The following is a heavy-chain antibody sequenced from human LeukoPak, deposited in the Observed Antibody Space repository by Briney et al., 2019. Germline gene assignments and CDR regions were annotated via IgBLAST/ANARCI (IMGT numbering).Heavy chain of an antibody. CDR2: VYSSGNT. V-gene: IGHV4-39*07. Sequence: PSETLSLTCTVSGVSISSSSYYWGWIRQPPGKGLEWIGSVYSSGNTYYNPSLKSRVTISVDTSKNHFSLSLTSVTAADTAVYYCAREWRFPTTFLNWFDFWGQGTLVTVSS. CDR1: GVSISSSSYY. J-gene: IGHJ5*01. CDR3: AREWRFPTTFLNWFDF. D-gene: IGHD4-17*01.